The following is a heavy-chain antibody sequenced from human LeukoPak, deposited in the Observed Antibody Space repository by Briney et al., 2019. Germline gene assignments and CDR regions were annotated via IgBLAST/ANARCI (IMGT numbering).Heavy chain of an antibody. CDR2: IYPGDSDI. Sequence: GESLKISCKGSGYSFTSYWIGWVRQMPGKGLEWMGIIYPGDSDIRYSPSFQGQVTISADRSISTAHLQWSSLKASDTAMYYCARRGWNDGIKLDYWGQGTLVTVSS. J-gene: IGHJ4*02. CDR1: GYSFTSYW. V-gene: IGHV5-51*01. CDR3: ARRGWNDGIKLDY. D-gene: IGHD1-1*01.